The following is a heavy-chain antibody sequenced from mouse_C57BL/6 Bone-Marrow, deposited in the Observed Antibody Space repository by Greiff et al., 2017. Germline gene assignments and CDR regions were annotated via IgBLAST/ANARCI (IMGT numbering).Heavy chain of an antibody. Sequence: QVQLQQSGPELVKPGASVKISCKASGYAFSSSWMHWVKQRPGKGLAWIGRIYPGDGDTNYNGKFKGKATLTADKSSSTAYMQLSILTSEDSAVYFCARQGYYYGSYVLFAYWGQGTLVTVAA. V-gene: IGHV1-82*01. CDR2: IYPGDGDT. CDR3: ARQGYYYGSYVLFAY. CDR1: GYAFSSSW. J-gene: IGHJ3*01. D-gene: IGHD1-1*01.